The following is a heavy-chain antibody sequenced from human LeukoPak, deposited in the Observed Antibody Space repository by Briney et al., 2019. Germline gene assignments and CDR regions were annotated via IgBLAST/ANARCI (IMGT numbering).Heavy chain of an antibody. CDR2: ISSSSSYI. J-gene: IGHJ4*02. Sequence: PGGSLRLSCVASGFTFRDYYMSWIRRAPGKGLEWVSYISSSSSYIDYADSVKGRFTSSRDNSKNTLYLQMHSLRVEDTAVYYCAQGRLGYSYGAFDHWGQGTLVTVSS. V-gene: IGHV3-11*03. D-gene: IGHD5-18*01. CDR1: GFTFRDYY. CDR3: AQGRLGYSYGAFDH.